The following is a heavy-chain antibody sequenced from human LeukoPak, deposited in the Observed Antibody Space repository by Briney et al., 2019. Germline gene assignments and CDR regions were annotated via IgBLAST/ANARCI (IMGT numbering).Heavy chain of an antibody. CDR1: GGSISSSSCY. CDR3: ARHYCSSTSCQFDY. V-gene: IGHV4-39*01. J-gene: IGHJ4*02. D-gene: IGHD2-2*01. Sequence: SETLSLTCTVSGGSISSSSCYWGWIRQPPGKGLEWIGSIYYSGSTYYNPSLKSRVTISVDTSKNQFSLKLSSVTAADTAVYYCARHYCSSTSCQFDYWGQGTLVTVSS. CDR2: IYYSGST.